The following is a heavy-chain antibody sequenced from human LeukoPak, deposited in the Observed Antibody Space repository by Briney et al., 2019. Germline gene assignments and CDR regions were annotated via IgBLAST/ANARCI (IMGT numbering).Heavy chain of an antibody. CDR1: GGSISSYY. CDR2: IYYSGST. D-gene: IGHD1-26*01. CDR3: AREDLGVFDY. Sequence: SETLSLTCTVSGGSISSYYWSWIRQPPGKGLEWIGYIYYSGSTYYNPSLKSRVTISVDTSKNQFSLKLSSVTAADTAVYYCAREDLGVFDYWGQGTLVTVSS. J-gene: IGHJ4*02. V-gene: IGHV4-59*12.